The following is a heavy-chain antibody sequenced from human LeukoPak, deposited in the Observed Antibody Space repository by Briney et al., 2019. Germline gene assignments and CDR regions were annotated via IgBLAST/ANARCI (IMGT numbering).Heavy chain of an antibody. V-gene: IGHV3-7*03. D-gene: IGHD3-16*01. Sequence: GGSLRLSCAASGFSFSSYWMNWARQAPGKGLEWVASINHNGNVNYYVDSVKGRFTTSRDNAKNSLYLQMSNLRAEDTAVYFCARGGGLDVWGQGATVTVSS. CDR2: INHNGNVN. J-gene: IGHJ6*02. CDR1: GFSFSSYW. CDR3: ARGGGLDV.